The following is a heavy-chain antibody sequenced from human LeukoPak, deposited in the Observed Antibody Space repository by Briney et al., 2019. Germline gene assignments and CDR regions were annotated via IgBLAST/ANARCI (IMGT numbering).Heavy chain of an antibody. D-gene: IGHD5-24*01. Sequence: PSETLSLTCTVSGGSMSSYYWSWIRQPPGKGLEWIGYIYYSGGTKYNPSLKSRVTISVDTSKNQFSLKLSSVTAADTAVYYCARGAGAGYNLEPFDYWGQGTLVTVSS. V-gene: IGHV4-59*08. CDR2: IYYSGGT. CDR3: ARGAGAGYNLEPFDY. CDR1: GGSMSSYY. J-gene: IGHJ4*02.